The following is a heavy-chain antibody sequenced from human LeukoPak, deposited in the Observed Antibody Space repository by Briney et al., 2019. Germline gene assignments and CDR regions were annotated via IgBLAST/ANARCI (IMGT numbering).Heavy chain of an antibody. D-gene: IGHD5-24*01. Sequence: GGSLRLSCAASGFTFSSYSMNWVRQAPGKGLQWVSSITSRSSYIYYADSVKGRFTISRDNSKNTLYLQMNSLRAEDTAVYYCAKDREKSGRWLPVDYWGQGTLVTVSS. CDR3: AKDREKSGRWLPVDY. CDR1: GFTFSSYS. J-gene: IGHJ4*02. CDR2: ITSRSSYI. V-gene: IGHV3-21*04.